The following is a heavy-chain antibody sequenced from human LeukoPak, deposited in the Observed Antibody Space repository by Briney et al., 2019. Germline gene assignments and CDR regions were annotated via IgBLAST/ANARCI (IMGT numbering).Heavy chain of an antibody. CDR2: IYYSGST. J-gene: IGHJ4*02. D-gene: IGHD2-21*01. CDR1: GGSFSGYY. Sequence: PSETLSLTCAVYGGSFSGYYWSWIRQPPGKGLEWIGSIYYSGSTYYNPSLKSRVTISVDTSKNQFSLKLSSVTAADTAVYYCARLPRIDIVVVPYFDYWGQGTLVTVSS. CDR3: ARLPRIDIVVVPYFDY. V-gene: IGHV4-34*01.